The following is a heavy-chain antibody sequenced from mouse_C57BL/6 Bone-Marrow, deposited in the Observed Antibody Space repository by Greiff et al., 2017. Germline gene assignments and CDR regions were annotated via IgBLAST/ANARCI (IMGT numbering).Heavy chain of an antibody. CDR2: IYPGDGDT. CDR3: ANQLRLRRKGAMDY. Sequence: QVQLQQSGPELVKPGASVKISCKASGYAFSSSWLNWVKQRPGKGLEWIGRIYPGDGDTNYNGKFKGKATLTADKSSSTAYMQLSSLTSEDSAVYLCANQLRLRRKGAMDYWGQGTSVTVSS. V-gene: IGHV1-82*01. D-gene: IGHD3-2*02. CDR1: GYAFSSSW. J-gene: IGHJ4*01.